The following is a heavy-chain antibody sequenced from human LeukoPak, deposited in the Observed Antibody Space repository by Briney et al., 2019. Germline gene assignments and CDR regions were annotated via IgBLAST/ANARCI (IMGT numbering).Heavy chain of an antibody. CDR2: FDPEQATT. D-gene: IGHD3-3*01. V-gene: IGHV1-24*01. Sequence: ASVKVSCKVSGYSLSDLNIQWVRQAPGKGLECMGGFDPEQATTIYAQKFQGRLTMTEEISTDTVYMELSSLTSEGTAVYYCATRSGDFWSGFENWGQGTLVTVSS. CDR1: GYSLSDLN. J-gene: IGHJ4*02. CDR3: ATRSGDFWSGFEN.